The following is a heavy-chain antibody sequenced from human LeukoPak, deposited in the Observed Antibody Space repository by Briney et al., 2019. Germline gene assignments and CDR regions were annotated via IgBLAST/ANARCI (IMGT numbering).Heavy chain of an antibody. CDR3: ARDDGDFYYGMDV. CDR1: GFTFSSYG. J-gene: IGHJ6*02. Sequence: GGSLRLSCAASGFTFSSYGMHWVRQAPGKGLEWVAVISYDGSNKYYADSVKGRFTISRDNSKNTLYLQMNSLRAEDTAVYYCARDDGDFYYGMDVWGQGTMVTVSS. V-gene: IGHV3-30*03. D-gene: IGHD4-17*01. CDR2: ISYDGSNK.